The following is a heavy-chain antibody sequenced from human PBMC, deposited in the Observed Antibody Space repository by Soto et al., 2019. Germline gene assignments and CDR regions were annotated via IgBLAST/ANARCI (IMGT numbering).Heavy chain of an antibody. Sequence: QVQLLQSGAEVKKPGASVKVSCKASGYTFTNYGITWVRQAPGQGLEWMGWISAYNGDTHYTQRLQGRVTMTTDTSTSTDYMELRGLRSYDTAVDYCASVRQLVGYFYYYVDVWGKGTTVTVSS. V-gene: IGHV1-18*01. J-gene: IGHJ6*03. CDR3: ASVRQLVGYFYYYVDV. D-gene: IGHD6-6*01. CDR1: GYTFTNYG. CDR2: ISAYNGDT.